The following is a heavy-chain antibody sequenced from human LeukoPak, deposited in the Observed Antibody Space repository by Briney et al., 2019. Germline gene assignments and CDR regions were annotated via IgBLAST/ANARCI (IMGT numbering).Heavy chain of an antibody. V-gene: IGHV5-51*01. J-gene: IGHJ4*02. CDR1: GYKFSKYW. Sequence: GESLKISCKGSGYKFSKYWIGWVRPMPGKGLEWMGIIYPDESDTRYSPSFQGQVTFSADKSTSTSYLQWSSLKASDTAMYFCARLMSGNYHNAVDFWGQGTLVTVSS. CDR3: ARLMSGNYHNAVDF. CDR2: IYPDESDT. D-gene: IGHD3-10*01.